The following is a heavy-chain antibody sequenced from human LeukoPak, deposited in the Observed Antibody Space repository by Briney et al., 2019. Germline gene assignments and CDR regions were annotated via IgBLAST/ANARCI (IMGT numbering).Heavy chain of an antibody. CDR3: ARGGGIPDPEYYYYYYMDL. J-gene: IGHJ6*03. CDR2: IYSSGNT. D-gene: IGHD2-2*02. V-gene: IGHV4-4*07. CDR1: GVSISNYY. Sequence: PSETLSLTCIVSGVSISNYYWSWIRQPAGKGLEWIGRIYSSGNTNYNPSLKSRVTMSIDTSKNQFSLKLTSVTVADTAAYYCARGGGIPDPEYYYYYYMDLWGKGTTVTVSS.